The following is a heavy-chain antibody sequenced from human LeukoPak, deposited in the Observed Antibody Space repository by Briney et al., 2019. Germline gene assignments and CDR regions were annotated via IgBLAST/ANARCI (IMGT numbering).Heavy chain of an antibody. J-gene: IGHJ3*02. Sequence: GGSLRLSCAASGFTFSAFGMHWVRQAPGKGLEWVTFIPYDGSDKYYADSVKGRFTISRDNAKNSLYLQMNSLRAEDTAVYYCARDSVGFWRAAFDIWGQGTMVTVSS. D-gene: IGHD1-1*01. CDR2: IPYDGSDK. V-gene: IGHV3-30*12. CDR1: GFTFSAFG. CDR3: ARDSVGFWRAAFDI.